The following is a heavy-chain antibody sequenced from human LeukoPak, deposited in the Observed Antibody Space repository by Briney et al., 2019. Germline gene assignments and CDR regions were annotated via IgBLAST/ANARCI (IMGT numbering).Heavy chain of an antibody. Sequence: PLETLSLTCTVSGYSISSGYYWGWIRQPPGKGLEWIGSIYHSGSTYYNPSLKSRVTISVDTSKNQFSLKLSSVTAADTAVYYCARDRESYYDFWSGLANNWFDPWGQGTLVTVSS. J-gene: IGHJ5*02. CDR1: GYSISSGYY. CDR3: ARDRESYYDFWSGLANNWFDP. V-gene: IGHV4-38-2*02. CDR2: IYHSGST. D-gene: IGHD3-3*01.